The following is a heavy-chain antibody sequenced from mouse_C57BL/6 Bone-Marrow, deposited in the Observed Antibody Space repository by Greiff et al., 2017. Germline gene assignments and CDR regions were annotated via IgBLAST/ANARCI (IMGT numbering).Heavy chain of an antibody. CDR2: IDPSDSET. CDR3: ARSFTVVAPFDY. J-gene: IGHJ2*01. CDR1: GYTFTSYW. V-gene: IGHV1-52*01. Sequence: QVQLQQPGAELVRPGSSVKLSCKASGYTFTSYWMHWVKQRPVQGLEWIGNIDPSDSETHYNQKFKDKATLTVDNSSSTAYMQLSSLTSEDSAVYYCARSFTVVAPFDYWGQGTTLTVSS. D-gene: IGHD1-1*01.